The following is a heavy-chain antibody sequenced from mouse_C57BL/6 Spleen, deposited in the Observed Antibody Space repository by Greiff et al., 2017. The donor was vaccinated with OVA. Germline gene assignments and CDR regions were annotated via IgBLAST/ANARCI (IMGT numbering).Heavy chain of an antibody. Sequence: EVQLQQSGAELVRPGASVKLSCTASGFNIKDDYMHWVKQRPEQGLEWIGWIDPENGDTEYASKFQGKATITADTSSNTAYLQLSSLTSEDTAVYYCTTGTTVVEGYWGQGTTLTVSS. CDR1: GFNIKDDY. CDR3: TTGTTVVEGY. V-gene: IGHV14-4*01. J-gene: IGHJ2*01. CDR2: IDPENGDT. D-gene: IGHD1-1*01.